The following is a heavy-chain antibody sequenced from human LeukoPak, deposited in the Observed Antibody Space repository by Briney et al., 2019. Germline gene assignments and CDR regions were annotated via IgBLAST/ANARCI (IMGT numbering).Heavy chain of an antibody. Sequence: GGSLRLSCAASGFTFSSYDMIWVRQAPGKGLEWVSIIYGGGSTYYADSVNGRFTISRHNSKNTLFLQMNSLRTEDTAVYYCARAYDSSGYWPEYFHHWGQGTLVTVSS. V-gene: IGHV3-53*04. D-gene: IGHD3-22*01. CDR1: GFTFSSYD. CDR2: IYGGGST. CDR3: ARAYDSSGYWPEYFHH. J-gene: IGHJ1*01.